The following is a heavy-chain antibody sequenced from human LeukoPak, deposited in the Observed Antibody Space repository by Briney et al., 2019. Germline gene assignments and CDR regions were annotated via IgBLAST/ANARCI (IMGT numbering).Heavy chain of an antibody. V-gene: IGHV4-34*01. CDR1: GGSFSGYY. Sequence: SETLSLTCAVYGGSFSGYYWSWIRQPPGKGLEWIGGINHSGSTNYNPSLKSRVTISVDTSKNQFSLKLSSVTAADTAVYYCASVEYSGAWYFDLWGRGTLVTVSS. CDR2: INHSGST. J-gene: IGHJ2*01. CDR3: ASVEYSGAWYFDL. D-gene: IGHD4-17*01.